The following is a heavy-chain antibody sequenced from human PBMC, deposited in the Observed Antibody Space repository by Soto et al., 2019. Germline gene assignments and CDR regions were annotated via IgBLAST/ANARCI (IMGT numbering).Heavy chain of an antibody. CDR1: GYTFTSYA. J-gene: IGHJ4*02. CDR2: INAGNGNT. Sequence: ASVKVSCKASGYTFTSYAMHWVHQAPGQRLEWMGWINAGNGNTKYSQKFQGRVTITRDTSASTAYMELSSLRSEDTAVYYCARSIVVVTAIDYWGQGTLVTVS. D-gene: IGHD2-21*02. CDR3: ARSIVVVTAIDY. V-gene: IGHV1-3*01.